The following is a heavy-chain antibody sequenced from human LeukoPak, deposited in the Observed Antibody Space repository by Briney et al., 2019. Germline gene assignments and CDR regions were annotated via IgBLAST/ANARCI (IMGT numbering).Heavy chain of an antibody. Sequence: PSETLSLTCTVSGGSISSHYWSWIRQPPGKGLEWIGYIYYSGSTNYNPSLKSRVTISVDTSKNQFSLKLSSVTAADTAVYYCARYHCRGGTCYHFDYWGQGARVTVSS. CDR2: IYYSGST. CDR3: ARYHCRGGTCYHFDY. J-gene: IGHJ4*02. V-gene: IGHV4-59*08. D-gene: IGHD2-15*01. CDR1: GGSISSHY.